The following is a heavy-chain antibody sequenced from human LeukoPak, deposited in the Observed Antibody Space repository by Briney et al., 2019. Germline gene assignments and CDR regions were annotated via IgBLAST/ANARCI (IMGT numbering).Heavy chain of an antibody. Sequence: SGTLSLTCTVSGGSISSYPWWNWIRQPPGKGLEWLGEINHSGSTKYNPSLKSRVTLSVDTSKNQFFLKVRSVTAADSAVYYCARGRYGDYQRFLDPWGQGTQLIVSS. CDR3: ARGRYGDYQRFLDP. V-gene: IGHV4-4*02. CDR1: GGSISSYPW. CDR2: INHSGST. J-gene: IGHJ5*02. D-gene: IGHD4-17*01.